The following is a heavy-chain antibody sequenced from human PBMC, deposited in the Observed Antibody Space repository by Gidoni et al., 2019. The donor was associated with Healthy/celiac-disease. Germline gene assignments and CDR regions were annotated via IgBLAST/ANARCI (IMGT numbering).Heavy chain of an antibody. V-gene: IGHV1-8*01. CDR2: MNPNSGNT. D-gene: IGHD2-2*01. J-gene: IGHJ5*02. CDR3: ARGSSEYQLLSRGFDP. Sequence: QVQLVQSGAEVKKPGASVKVSCKASGYTFTSYDINWERQATGQGLEWMGWMNPNSGNTGYAQKFQGRVTMTRNTSISTAYMELSSLRSEATAVYYCARGSSEYQLLSRGFDPWGQGTLVTVSS. CDR1: GYTFTSYD.